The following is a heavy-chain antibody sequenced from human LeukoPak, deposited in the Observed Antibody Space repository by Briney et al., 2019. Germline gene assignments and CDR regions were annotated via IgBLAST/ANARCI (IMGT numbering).Heavy chain of an antibody. CDR2: ISGSGGTT. V-gene: IGHV3-23*01. D-gene: IGHD5-18*01. Sequence: PGGSLRLSCAASGFNFNNYAMTWVRQAPGKGLEWVSAISGSGGTTLYADSVKGRFTISRDNSKSTLYLQMNSLRAEDTAVYYCAKDQGIQLWLKYFQHWGQGTLVTVSS. CDR3: AKDQGIQLWLKYFQH. J-gene: IGHJ1*01. CDR1: GFNFNNYA.